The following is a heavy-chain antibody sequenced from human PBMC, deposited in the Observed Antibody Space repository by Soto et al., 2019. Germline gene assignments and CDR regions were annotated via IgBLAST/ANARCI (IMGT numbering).Heavy chain of an antibody. CDR2: SNPNVGGT. Sequence: GASVKVSCKASGYKFINHYIHWVRQAPGVGLERMGISNPNVGGTDYAQKFQGRVTMTTDTYASTAHMELSSLRSEDTAVYFCVSESSESATSYSFDYWGQGTLVTVSS. CDR3: VSESSESATSYSFDY. CDR1: GYKFINHY. V-gene: IGHV1-46*01. J-gene: IGHJ4*02. D-gene: IGHD3-10*01.